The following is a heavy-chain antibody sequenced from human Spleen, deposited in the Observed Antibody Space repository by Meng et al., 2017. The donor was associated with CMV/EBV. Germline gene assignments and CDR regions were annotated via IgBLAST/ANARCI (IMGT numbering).Heavy chain of an antibody. J-gene: IGHJ5*02. Sequence: QVQLVQSGTEVKKPGASVRASCKASGYTLKNYYLHWVRQAPGQGLEWMGRINPNTGVANYAQKFQGRVTMTRDTSINTAYMEVTGLRSDDTAVYFCARDASFGGNWFDPWGQGTLVTVSS. CDR2: INPNTGVA. CDR1: GYTLKNYY. D-gene: IGHD3-10*01. CDR3: ARDASFGGNWFDP. V-gene: IGHV1-2*06.